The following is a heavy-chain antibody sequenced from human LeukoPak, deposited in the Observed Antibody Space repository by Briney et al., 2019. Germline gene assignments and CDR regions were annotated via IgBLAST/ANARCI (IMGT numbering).Heavy chain of an antibody. D-gene: IGHD1-26*01. Sequence: GASVKVSCKASGYTFTGYYMHWVRQAPGQGLEWMGLVDPEDGETIYAEKFQGRVTITADTSTDTAYMELSSLRSEDTAVYYCATDFHSGSYGNWYFDLWGRGTLVTVSS. V-gene: IGHV1-69-2*01. CDR1: GYTFTGYY. J-gene: IGHJ2*01. CDR3: ATDFHSGSYGNWYFDL. CDR2: VDPEDGET.